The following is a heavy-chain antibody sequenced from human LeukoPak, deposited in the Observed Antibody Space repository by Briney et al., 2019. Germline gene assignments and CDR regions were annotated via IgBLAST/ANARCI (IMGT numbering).Heavy chain of an antibody. J-gene: IGHJ3*02. D-gene: IGHD6-13*01. V-gene: IGHV4-59*01. CDR2: IYYSGST. CDR3: ARGIAAQDAFDI. Sequence: SETLSLTCTVSGGSISSYYWSWIRQPPGKGLEWIGYIYYSGSTNYNPSLKSRVTISVDTSKNQFSLKLSSVTAADTAVYYCARGIAAQDAFDIWGQGQWSPSLQ. CDR1: GGSISSYY.